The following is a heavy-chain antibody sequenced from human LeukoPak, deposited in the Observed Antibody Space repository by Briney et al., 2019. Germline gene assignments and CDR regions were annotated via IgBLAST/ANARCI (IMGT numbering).Heavy chain of an antibody. CDR3: ASVEGSGWHANEFDY. J-gene: IGHJ4*02. V-gene: IGHV3-74*01. Sequence: GGSLRLSCAASGFTFSSYWMHWVRQAPGKGLVWVSRINSDGSSTSYADSVKGRFTISRDNAKNTLYLQMNSLRAEDTAVYYCASVEGSGWHANEFDYWGQRTLVTVSS. CDR1: GFTFSSYW. D-gene: IGHD6-19*01. CDR2: INSDGSST.